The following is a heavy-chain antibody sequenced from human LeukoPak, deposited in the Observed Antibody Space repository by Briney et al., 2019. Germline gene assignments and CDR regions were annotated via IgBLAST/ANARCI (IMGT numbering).Heavy chain of an antibody. CDR3: ARDLITTLHLDFDY. V-gene: IGHV1-46*01. CDR1: GYTFTSYY. CDR2: INPSDGST. J-gene: IGHJ4*02. D-gene: IGHD1-1*01. Sequence: ASVKVSCKASGYTFTSYYMHWVRQAPGQGLEWMGIINPSDGSTNYAQKFQGRVTMTRDTSTSTAYMELSSLRSEDTAVYYCARDLITTLHLDFDYWGQGTLVTVSS.